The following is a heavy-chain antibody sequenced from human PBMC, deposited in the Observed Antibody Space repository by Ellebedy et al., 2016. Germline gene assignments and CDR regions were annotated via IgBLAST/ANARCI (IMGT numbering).Heavy chain of an antibody. J-gene: IGHJ4*02. CDR2: ISYDGSNK. CDR3: ASNIIAVAGRFDY. D-gene: IGHD6-19*01. V-gene: IGHV3-30*19. Sequence: GESLKISXAASGFTFSSYGMHWVRQAPGKGLEWVAVISYDGSNKYYADSVKGRFTISRDNSKNTLYLQMNSLRAEDTAVYYCASNIIAVAGRFDYWGQGTLVTVSS. CDR1: GFTFSSYG.